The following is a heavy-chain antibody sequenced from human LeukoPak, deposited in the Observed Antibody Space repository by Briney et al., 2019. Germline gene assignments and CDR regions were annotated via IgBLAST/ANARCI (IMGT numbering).Heavy chain of an antibody. CDR3: ARDGDQTLLGVVGV. Sequence: GGSLRLSCAASGFTFSDYYMSWIRQAPGKGLEWVSYISSSGSTIYYADSVKGRFTISRDNAKTSLYLQMNSLRAEDTAVYYCARDGDQTLLGVVGVWGQGTLVTVSS. J-gene: IGHJ4*02. CDR2: ISSSGSTI. V-gene: IGHV3-11*01. CDR1: GFTFSDYY. D-gene: IGHD2-8*01.